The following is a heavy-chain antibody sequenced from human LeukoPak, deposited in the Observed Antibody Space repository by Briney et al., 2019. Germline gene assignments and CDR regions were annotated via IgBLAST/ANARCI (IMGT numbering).Heavy chain of an antibody. V-gene: IGHV1-24*01. CDR2: FDPENGET. D-gene: IGHD3-22*01. CDR1: GYTLTELS. Sequence: ASVKVSCKVSGYTLTELSMHWVRQAPGKGLEWMASFDPENGETLYAQEFQGRVTLTEDTSADTACMELISLRSEDTAVYYCTRSAVVLPYYFDHWGQGTLVTVSS. CDR3: TRSAVVLPYYFDH. J-gene: IGHJ4*02.